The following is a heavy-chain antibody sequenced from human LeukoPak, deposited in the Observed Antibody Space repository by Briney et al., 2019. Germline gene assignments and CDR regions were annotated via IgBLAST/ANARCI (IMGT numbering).Heavy chain of an antibody. V-gene: IGHV4-38-2*01. CDR3: ARQGYYDFWSGYYFRADSYYYYMDV. J-gene: IGHJ6*03. Sequence: PSETLSLTCAVSGYSISSGYCWGWIRQPPGKGLEWIGSIYHSGSTYYNPSLKSRVTISVDTSKNQFSLKLSSVTAADTAVYYCARQGYYDFWSGYYFRADSYYYYMDVWGKGPRSPSP. CDR2: IYHSGST. D-gene: IGHD3-3*01. CDR1: GYSISSGYC.